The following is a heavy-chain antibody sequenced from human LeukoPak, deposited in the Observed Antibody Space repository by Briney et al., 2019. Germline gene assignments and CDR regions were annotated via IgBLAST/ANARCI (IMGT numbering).Heavy chain of an antibody. CDR3: ARVGRHDFWSGYYNWFDP. D-gene: IGHD3-3*01. CDR1: GGSISTYY. J-gene: IGHJ5*02. V-gene: IGHV4-59*01. Sequence: SETLSLTCTVSGGSISTYYWTWIRQPPGKGLEWIGYIYYSGSTNYNPSLKSRVTISVDTFKNQFSLKLSSVTAADTAVYYCARVGRHDFWSGYYNWFDPWGQGTLVTVSS. CDR2: IYYSGST.